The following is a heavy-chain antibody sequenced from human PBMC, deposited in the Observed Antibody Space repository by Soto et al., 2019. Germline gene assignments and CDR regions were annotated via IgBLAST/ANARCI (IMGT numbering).Heavy chain of an antibody. D-gene: IGHD3-22*01. V-gene: IGHV1-24*01. Sequence: ASVKVSCKVSGYTLTELSMHWVRQAPGKGLEWMGGFDPEDGETIYAQKFQGRVTMTEDTSTDTAYMELSSLRSEDTAVYYCATRPLYYYDSSGQYYFDYWGQGTXVTVSS. CDR2: FDPEDGET. J-gene: IGHJ4*02. CDR1: GYTLTELS. CDR3: ATRPLYYYDSSGQYYFDY.